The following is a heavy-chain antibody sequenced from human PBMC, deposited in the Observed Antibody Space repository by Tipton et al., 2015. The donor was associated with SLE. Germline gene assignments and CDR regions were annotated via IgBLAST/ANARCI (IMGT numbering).Heavy chain of an antibody. V-gene: IGHV4-61*09. CDR2: IYTSGST. D-gene: IGHD4-17*01. J-gene: IGHJ2*01. CDR3: ARTVGDYGYFDL. CDR1: GGSISSGSYY. Sequence: TLSLTCTVSGGSISSGSYYWSWIRQPAGKGLEWIGHIYTSGSTNYNPSLKSRVTMSVDTSKNQFSLKLSSVTAADTAVYYCARTVGDYGYFDLWGRGTLVTVSS.